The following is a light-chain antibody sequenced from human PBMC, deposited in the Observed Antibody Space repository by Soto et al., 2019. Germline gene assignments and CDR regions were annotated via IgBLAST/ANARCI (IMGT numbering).Light chain of an antibody. CDR3: QTWATGIRV. Sequence: QLVLTQSPSASASLGASVKLTCTLSSGHSIFAIAWHQQQPEKGTRYLMKVNGDGSHNKGDGIPDRFSGSSSGAERYLTISSLQSEDEADYYCQTWATGIRVFGGGTKLTVL. V-gene: IGLV4-69*01. CDR2: VNGDGSH. CDR1: SGHSIFA. J-gene: IGLJ3*02.